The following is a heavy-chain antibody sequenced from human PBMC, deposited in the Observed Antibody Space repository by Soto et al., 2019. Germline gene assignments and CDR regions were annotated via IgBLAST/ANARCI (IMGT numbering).Heavy chain of an antibody. V-gene: IGHV3-23*01. Sequence: GGSLRLSCAASGFTFSSYAMSWVRQAPGKGLEWVSAISGSGGSTYYADSVKGRFTIPRDNSKNTLYLQMNSLRAEDTAVYYCAKDLEYSSLGWFDPWGQGTLVTVSS. CDR3: AKDLEYSSLGWFDP. D-gene: IGHD6-6*01. J-gene: IGHJ5*02. CDR1: GFTFSSYA. CDR2: ISGSGGST.